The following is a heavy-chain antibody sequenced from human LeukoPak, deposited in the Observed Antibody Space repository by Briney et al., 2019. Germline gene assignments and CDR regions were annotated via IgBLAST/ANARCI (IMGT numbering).Heavy chain of an antibody. CDR3: AGSVVAAKRRDKRISAFDI. CDR2: INHSGST. D-gene: IGHD2-15*01. CDR1: GGSFSGYY. Sequence: PSETLSLTCAVYGGSFSGYYWSWIRQPPGKGLEWIGEINHSGSTNYNPSLKSRVTISVDTSKNQFSLKLSSVTAADTAVYYCAGSVVAAKRRDKRISAFDIWGQGTMVTVSS. V-gene: IGHV4-34*01. J-gene: IGHJ3*02.